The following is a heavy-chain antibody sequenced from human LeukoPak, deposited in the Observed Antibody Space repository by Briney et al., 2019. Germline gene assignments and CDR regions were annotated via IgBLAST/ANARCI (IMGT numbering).Heavy chain of an antibody. CDR1: GYSISSGYY. J-gene: IGHJ4*02. Sequence: SETLSLTCAVSGYSISSGYYWGWIRQPPGKGLEWIGSIYHSGSTYYNPSLKSRVSISVDTSKNQFSLKLSSVTAADPAVCYCARGSLFLSLWFGELYVYWGQGTLVTVSS. D-gene: IGHD3-10*01. CDR2: IYHSGST. V-gene: IGHV4-38-2*01. CDR3: ARGSLFLSLWFGELYVY.